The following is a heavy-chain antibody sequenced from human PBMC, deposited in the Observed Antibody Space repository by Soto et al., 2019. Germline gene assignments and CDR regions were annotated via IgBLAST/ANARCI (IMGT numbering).Heavy chain of an antibody. CDR3: AKDFDDDYGDYPAGSGAIDY. V-gene: IGHV3-9*01. CDR1: GFTFDDYA. D-gene: IGHD4-17*01. CDR2: ISWNSGSI. Sequence: EVQLVESGGGLVQPGRSLRLSCAASGFTFDDYAMHWVRQAPGKGLEWVSGISWNSGSIAYADSVKGRFTISRDNAKNSLFLQMNSLRAEDTALYYCAKDFDDDYGDYPAGSGAIDYWGQGTLVTVSA. J-gene: IGHJ4*02.